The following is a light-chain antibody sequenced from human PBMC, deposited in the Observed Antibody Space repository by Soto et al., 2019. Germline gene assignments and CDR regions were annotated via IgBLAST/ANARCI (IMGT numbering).Light chain of an antibody. CDR3: QQSHSIPWT. V-gene: IGKV1-39*01. CDR2: AAS. J-gene: IGKJ1*01. CDR1: LTISSY. Sequence: DIPMTQAPSSLSAFVGDRVTITCRASLTISSYLNWYQQKSGQAPKLLISAASSLESGVPPRFSGSGSGTDFTLTITSLLPEDFDTYYCQQSHSIPWTFGQGTKVEIK.